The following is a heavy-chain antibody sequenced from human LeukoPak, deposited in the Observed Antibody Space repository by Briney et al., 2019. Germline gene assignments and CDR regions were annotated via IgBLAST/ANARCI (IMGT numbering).Heavy chain of an antibody. CDR3: TRDLLAGDYYGSGDLGY. V-gene: IGHV3-49*04. CDR1: GFTFGDYA. D-gene: IGHD3-10*01. CDR2: IRNKAYGGTT. Sequence: GGSLRLSCTASGFTFGDYAMSWVRQAPGKGLEWVGFIRNKAYGGTTEYAASVKGRFTISRDDSKSIAYLQMNSLKTEDTAVYYCTRDLLAGDYYGSGDLGYWGQGTLVTVSS. J-gene: IGHJ4*02.